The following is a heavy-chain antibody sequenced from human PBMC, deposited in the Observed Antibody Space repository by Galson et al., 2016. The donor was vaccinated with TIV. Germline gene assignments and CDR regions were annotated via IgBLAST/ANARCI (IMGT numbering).Heavy chain of an antibody. CDR2: IYTGVKS. CDR3: ARDVWVAYTDRPYFDS. J-gene: IGHJ4*02. Sequence: SLTCSVSGTSISDDYWSWLRQPAGKTLEWIGRIYTGVKSDYNPSLESRVTLSADTSKNQFSLSLWSVTAADTAVYFCARDVWVAYTDRPYFDSWGQGILVTVSS. D-gene: IGHD1-26*01. CDR1: GTSISDDY. V-gene: IGHV4-4*07.